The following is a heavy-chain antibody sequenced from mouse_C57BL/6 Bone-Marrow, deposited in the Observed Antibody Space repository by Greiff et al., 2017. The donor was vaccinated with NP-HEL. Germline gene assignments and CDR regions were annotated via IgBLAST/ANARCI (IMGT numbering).Heavy chain of an antibody. J-gene: IGHJ3*01. D-gene: IGHD2-2*01. CDR1: GFSLTSYG. CDR2: IWSGGST. V-gene: IGHV2-2*01. Sequence: QVQLKESGPGLVQPSQSLSITCTVSGFSLTSYGVHWVRQSPGKGLEWLGVIWSGGSTDYNAAFISRLSISKDNSTSQVFFKMNSLQADDTAIYYCARWLPFAYWGQGTRVTVSA. CDR3: ARWLPFAY.